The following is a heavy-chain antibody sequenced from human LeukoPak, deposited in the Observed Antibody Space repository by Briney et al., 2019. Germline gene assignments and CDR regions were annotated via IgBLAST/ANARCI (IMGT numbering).Heavy chain of an antibody. CDR1: GGSISSGGYS. J-gene: IGHJ5*02. Sequence: QLQLQESGSGLVKPSQTLSLTCPVSGGSISSGGYSWSWIRQPPGKGLEWIGYMYHGGSTYYNPSLEGRVTISVDRSKNQFSLKVSSVTAADTAVYYCASTNDFGDYMGAWGQGTLVTVSS. CDR2: MYHGGST. V-gene: IGHV4-30-2*01. D-gene: IGHD4-17*01. CDR3: ASTNDFGDYMGA.